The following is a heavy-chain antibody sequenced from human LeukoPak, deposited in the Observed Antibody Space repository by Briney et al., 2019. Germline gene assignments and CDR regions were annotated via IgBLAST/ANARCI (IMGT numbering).Heavy chain of an antibody. J-gene: IGHJ4*02. CDR1: GYTFTSYD. Sequence: GASVEVSCKASGYTFTSYDNNRVRPATGQGLGWMGWINPNSGNTGYAQKFQGRVTITRNTSISTAYMELSSLRSEDTAVYYCARPGIGSEFDYWGQGTLVTVSS. V-gene: IGHV1-8*03. D-gene: IGHD1-14*01. CDR2: INPNSGNT. CDR3: ARPGIGSEFDY.